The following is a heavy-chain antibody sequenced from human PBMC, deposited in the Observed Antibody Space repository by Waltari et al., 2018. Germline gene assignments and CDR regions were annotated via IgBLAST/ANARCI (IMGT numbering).Heavy chain of an antibody. CDR1: GYDFSTYW. J-gene: IGHJ6*03. V-gene: IGHV5-10-1*01. Sequence: EVQLVQSGAEVKKPGESLRISCEASGYDFSTYWSTWVRHMPGKGLEWMGRIDPSDSYTNYSPSFRGHVTISVDTSINTAYIQWSGLRASDSAIYYCARTSTRDFYYMDVWGKGTTVTVSS. CDR2: IDPSDSYT. CDR3: ARTSTRDFYYMDV.